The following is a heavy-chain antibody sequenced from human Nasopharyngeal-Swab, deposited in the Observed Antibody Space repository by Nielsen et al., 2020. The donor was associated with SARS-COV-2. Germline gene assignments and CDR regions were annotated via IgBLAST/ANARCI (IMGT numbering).Heavy chain of an antibody. D-gene: IGHD3-22*01. J-gene: IGHJ3*02. CDR2: INTNTGNP. Sequence: ASVKVSCKASGYTFTSYAMNWVRQAPGQGLEWMGWINTNTGNPTYAQGFTGRFVFSLDTSVSTAYLQISSLKAEDTAVCYCARDGPYYYDSSGHDAFDIWGQGTMVTVSS. CDR3: ARDGPYYYDSSGHDAFDI. V-gene: IGHV7-4-1*02. CDR1: GYTFTSYA.